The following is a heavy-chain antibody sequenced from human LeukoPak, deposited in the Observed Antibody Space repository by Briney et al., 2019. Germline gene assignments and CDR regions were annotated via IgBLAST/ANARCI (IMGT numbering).Heavy chain of an antibody. Sequence: ASVKVSCKVSGYTLTELSMHWVRQAPGKGLEWMGGFDPEDGETIYAQKFQGRVTMTEDTSTDTAYMELNSLRAEDTAVYYCAKDGVEYGGTYPYYYYYYMDVWGKGTTVTISS. CDR2: FDPEDGET. V-gene: IGHV1-24*01. CDR3: AKDGVEYGGTYPYYYYYYMDV. CDR1: GYTLTELS. D-gene: IGHD1-26*01. J-gene: IGHJ6*03.